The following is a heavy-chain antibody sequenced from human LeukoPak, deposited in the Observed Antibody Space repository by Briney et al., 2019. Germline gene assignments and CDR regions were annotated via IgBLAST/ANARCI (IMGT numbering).Heavy chain of an antibody. Sequence: SETLSLTCSVSGGSISSYYWSWIRQPPGKGLEWIGYMDYSGSTNYNPSLNSRVTISRDTSKNHFSLELSSVTAADTAVYFCARGRVSSSSWSSTYYYYFYMDVWGKGTTVTVSS. CDR1: GGSISSYY. J-gene: IGHJ6*03. V-gene: IGHV4-59*01. CDR3: ARGRVSSSSWSSTYYYYFYMDV. CDR2: MDYSGST. D-gene: IGHD6-13*01.